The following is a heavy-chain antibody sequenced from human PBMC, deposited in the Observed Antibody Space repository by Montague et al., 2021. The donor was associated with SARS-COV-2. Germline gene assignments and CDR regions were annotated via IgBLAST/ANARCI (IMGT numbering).Heavy chain of an antibody. CDR3: ARDYSQCSGGSCVFDY. CDR2: IYSSGST. J-gene: IGHJ4*02. D-gene: IGHD2-15*01. CDR1: GGSISNYY. V-gene: IGHV4-4*07. Sequence: SETLSLTCTVSGGSISNYYWSWIRQPAGKGLEWIGRIYSSGSTNXNPSLKSRISMSVDTSKNQFSLKLSSVTAADTAIYYCARDYSQCSGGSCVFDYWGQGTLVTVSS.